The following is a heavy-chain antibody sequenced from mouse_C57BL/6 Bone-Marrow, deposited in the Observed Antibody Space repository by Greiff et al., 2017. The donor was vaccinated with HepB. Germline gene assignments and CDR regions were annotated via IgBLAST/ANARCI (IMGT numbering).Heavy chain of an antibody. D-gene: IGHD2-5*01. J-gene: IGHJ3*01. CDR2: INPYNGGT. V-gene: IGHV1-19*01. CDR3: ARGYSNSFAY. CDR1: GYTFTDYY. Sequence: VQLQQSGPVLVKPGASVKMSCKASGYTFTDYYMNWVKQSHGKSLEWIGVINPYNGGTSYNQKFKGKATLTVDKSSSTAYMELNSLTSEDSAVYYCARGYSNSFAYWGQGTLVTVSA.